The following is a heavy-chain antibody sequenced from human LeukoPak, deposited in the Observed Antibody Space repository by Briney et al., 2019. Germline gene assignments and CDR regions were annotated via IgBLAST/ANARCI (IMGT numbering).Heavy chain of an antibody. CDR3: TTEIVVVLDDAFDI. J-gene: IGHJ3*02. V-gene: IGHV3-15*01. CDR1: GFTLSNAW. D-gene: IGHD3-22*01. Sequence: GGSLRLSCAASGFTLSNAWMSWVRQAPGKGLGWVGRIKSKTDGGTTDYAAPVKGRFTISRDDSKNTLYLQMNSLKTEDTAVYYCTTEIVVVLDDAFDIWGQGTMVTVSS. CDR2: IKSKTDGGTT.